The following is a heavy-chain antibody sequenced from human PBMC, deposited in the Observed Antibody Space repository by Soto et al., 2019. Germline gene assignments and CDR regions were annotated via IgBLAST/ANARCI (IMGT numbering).Heavy chain of an antibody. CDR3: AREDSIIIPAVSDF. Sequence: PGGSLRLSCAVSGFYFNNYGINWVRQAPGKGLEWVSSVSKSDYTYYSDSVKGRFTISRDNAKNSVSLQMNSLRAEDTAVYYCAREDSIIIPAVSDFWGQGNLVTVSS. D-gene: IGHD2-2*01. J-gene: IGHJ4*02. CDR2: VSKSDYT. CDR1: GFYFNNYG. V-gene: IGHV3-21*01.